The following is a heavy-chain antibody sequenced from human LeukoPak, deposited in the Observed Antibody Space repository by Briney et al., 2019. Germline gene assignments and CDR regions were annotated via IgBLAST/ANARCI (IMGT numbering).Heavy chain of an antibody. D-gene: IGHD6-13*01. CDR2: IYQSGST. CDR1: GYSISSGYY. J-gene: IGHJ5*02. CDR3: ARHVSSSSDWFDP. V-gene: IGHV4-38-2*01. Sequence: SETLSLTCAVSGYSISSGYYWGWIRQPPGKGLEWIGSIYQSGSTYYNPSLKSRVTISVDTSKNQFSLKLSTVTAADTGVYYCARHVSSSSDWFDPWGQGTLVTVSS.